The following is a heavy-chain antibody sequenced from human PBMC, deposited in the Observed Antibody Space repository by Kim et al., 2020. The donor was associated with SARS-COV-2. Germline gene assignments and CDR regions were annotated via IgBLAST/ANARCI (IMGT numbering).Heavy chain of an antibody. V-gene: IGHV3-21*01. Sequence: GGSLRLSCAASGFTFSSYSMNWVRQAPGKGLEWVSSISSSSSYIYYADSVKGRFTISRDNAKNSLYLQMNSLRAEDTAVYYCASIAPNYYDSSGSFYWGQGTLVTVSS. J-gene: IGHJ4*02. D-gene: IGHD3-22*01. CDR3: ASIAPNYYDSSGSFY. CDR2: ISSSSSYI. CDR1: GFTFSSYS.